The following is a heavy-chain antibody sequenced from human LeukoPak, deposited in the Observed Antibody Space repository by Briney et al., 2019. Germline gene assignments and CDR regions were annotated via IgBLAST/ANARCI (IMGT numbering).Heavy chain of an antibody. CDR2: ISGRSGVI. J-gene: IGHJ6*02. Sequence: GGSLRLSCAASGFSFSDYFMTWIRQAPGKGPEWVSHISGRSGVISYADSVKGRFTISRDNAKNSVYLQMNGLRAGDTGVYYCARAGGTGFWSGPDNYGLDVWGQGTTVTVFS. D-gene: IGHD3-3*01. CDR3: ARAGGTGFWSGPDNYGLDV. CDR1: GFSFSDYF. V-gene: IGHV3-11*01.